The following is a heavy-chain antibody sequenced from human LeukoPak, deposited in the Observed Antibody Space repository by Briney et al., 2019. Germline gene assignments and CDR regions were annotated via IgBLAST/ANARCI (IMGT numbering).Heavy chain of an antibody. CDR3: AGRGYSSAFDY. J-gene: IGHJ4*02. Sequence: SETLSLTCAVYGGSFSGYYWSWIRQPPGKGLEWIGYIYYSGSTNYNPSLKSRVTISVDTSKNQFSLKLSSVTAADTAVYYCAGRGYSSAFDYWGQGTLVTVSS. V-gene: IGHV4-59*01. CDR1: GGSFSGYY. CDR2: IYYSGST. D-gene: IGHD5-18*01.